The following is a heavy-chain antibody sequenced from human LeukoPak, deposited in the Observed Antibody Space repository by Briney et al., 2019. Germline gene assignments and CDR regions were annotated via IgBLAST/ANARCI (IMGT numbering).Heavy chain of an antibody. Sequence: SETLSLTCTVSGCSISSSSYYWGWIRQPPGKGLEWIGRIYYTGRTYYNPSLKSRVTMSVDTSKNQFSLKLSSVTAADTAVYYCARQLIAAAAYNWFDPWGQGTLVIVSS. V-gene: IGHV4-39*01. D-gene: IGHD6-13*01. CDR1: GCSISSSSYY. J-gene: IGHJ5*02. CDR2: IYYTGRT. CDR3: ARQLIAAAAYNWFDP.